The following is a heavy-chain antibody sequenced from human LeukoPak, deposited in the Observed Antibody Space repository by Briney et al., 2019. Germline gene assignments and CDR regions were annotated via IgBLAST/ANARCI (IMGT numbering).Heavy chain of an antibody. J-gene: IGHJ4*02. CDR3: ARDQSSYTYYYDSSGYYFDY. CDR2: ISAYNGNT. V-gene: IGHV1-18*01. D-gene: IGHD3-22*01. CDR1: GYTFNSYG. Sequence: GASVKVSCKASGYTFNSYGVNWVRQAPGQGLEWMGWISAYNGNTKYAHELQGRVTMTTDTSTSTAYMELRSLRSDDTAVYYCARDQSSYTYYYDSSGYYFDYWGQGTLVSVSS.